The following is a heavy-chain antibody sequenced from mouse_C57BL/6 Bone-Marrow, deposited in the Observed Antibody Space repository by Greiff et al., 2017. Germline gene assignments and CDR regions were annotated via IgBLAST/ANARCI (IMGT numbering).Heavy chain of an antibody. Sequence: EVQLVESGGDLVKPGGSLKLSCAASGFTFSSYGMSWVRQTPDKRLEWVATISSGGSYTYYPDSVKGRFTISRDNAKNTLSRQMSILKSEYTAMYYCARHSRGLLPLYFAVWGTGTTVTVSS. D-gene: IGHD2-3*01. J-gene: IGHJ1*03. V-gene: IGHV5-6*01. CDR2: ISSGGSYT. CDR1: GFTFSSYG. CDR3: ARHSRGLLPLYFAV.